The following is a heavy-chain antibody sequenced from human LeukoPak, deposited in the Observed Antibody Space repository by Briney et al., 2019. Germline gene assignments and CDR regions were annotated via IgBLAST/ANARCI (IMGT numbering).Heavy chain of an antibody. CDR1: GFTVSSRY. Sequence: PGGSLRLSCAASGFTVSSRYMHWVRQAPGKGLEWVSLIFCGGGTYYADSVKGRFIISRDNSKNTLYLQMSSLGLEDTAMYYCLKDLNSGSNSAYWGQGTLVTVSS. V-gene: IGHV3-53*05. CDR2: IFCGGGT. D-gene: IGHD1-26*01. J-gene: IGHJ4*02. CDR3: LKDLNSGSNSAY.